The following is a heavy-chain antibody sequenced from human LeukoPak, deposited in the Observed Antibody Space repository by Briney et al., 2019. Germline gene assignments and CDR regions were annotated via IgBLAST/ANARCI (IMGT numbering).Heavy chain of an antibody. CDR3: ARDYDFWSGYYYY. CDR1: GFTFSSYW. Sequence: GGALRLSCAASGFTFSSYWMSWVRQAPGKGLEWVANIKQDGSEKHYVDSVKGRFTISRDNAKNSLFLQMNSLRVEDTAVYYCARDYDFWSGYYYYWGQGTLVTVSS. V-gene: IGHV3-7*01. J-gene: IGHJ4*02. CDR2: IKQDGSEK. D-gene: IGHD3-3*01.